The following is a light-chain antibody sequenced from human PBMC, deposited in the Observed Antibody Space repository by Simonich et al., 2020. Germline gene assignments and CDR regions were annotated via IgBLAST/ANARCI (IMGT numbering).Light chain of an antibody. CDR1: TSDVGGYNY. CDR2: DVS. CDR3: SSYTSSSTLDWV. J-gene: IGLJ3*02. V-gene: IGLV2-14*03. Sequence: QSALTQPASVSGSPGQSITISCTGTTSDVGGYNYVSWYQQHPGKAPKPMIYDVSNRPSGVSNRVAGAKSGNTASLTISGLQAEDEADYYCSSYTSSSTLDWVFGGGTKLTVL.